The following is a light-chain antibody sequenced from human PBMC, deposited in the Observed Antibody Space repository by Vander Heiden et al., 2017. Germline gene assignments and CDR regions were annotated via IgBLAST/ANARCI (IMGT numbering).Light chain of an antibody. V-gene: IGKV4-1*01. CDR3: QQYYSTPLT. CDR2: WAS. Sequence: DIVMTQSPDSLAVSLCERATINRQSSQSVLYSSNNRNYLAWYQQKPGQPPKLLIYWASTRESGVPDRFSGSGSGTDFTLTISSLQAEDVAVYYCQQYYSTPLTFGGGTKVEIK. CDR1: QSVLYSSNNRNY. J-gene: IGKJ4*01.